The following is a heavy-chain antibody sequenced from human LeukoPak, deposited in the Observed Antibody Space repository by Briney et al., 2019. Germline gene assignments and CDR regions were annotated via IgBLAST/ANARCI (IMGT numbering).Heavy chain of an antibody. CDR3: ARGRVVPAALDY. J-gene: IGHJ4*02. Sequence: PSETLSLTCAVYGGSFSGYYWSWIRQPPGKGLEWIGEINHSGSTNYNPSLKSRVTISVDTTKNQFSLKLSSMTAADTAVYYCARGRVVPAALDYWGQGTLVTVSS. CDR1: GGSFSGYY. V-gene: IGHV4-34*01. D-gene: IGHD2-2*01. CDR2: INHSGST.